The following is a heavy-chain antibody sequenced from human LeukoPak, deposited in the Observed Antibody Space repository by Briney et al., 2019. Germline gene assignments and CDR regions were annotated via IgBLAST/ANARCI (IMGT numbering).Heavy chain of an antibody. Sequence: GGSLRLSCAASGFTVSSNYMSWVRQAPGKGLEWVSVIYSGGSTYYADSVKGRFTISRDNSKNTLYLQMNSLRAEDTAVYYCARLPGSYYNVVYWGQGTLVTVSS. CDR3: ARLPGSYYNVVY. CDR1: GFTVSSNY. CDR2: IYSGGST. D-gene: IGHD3-10*01. V-gene: IGHV3-66*01. J-gene: IGHJ4*02.